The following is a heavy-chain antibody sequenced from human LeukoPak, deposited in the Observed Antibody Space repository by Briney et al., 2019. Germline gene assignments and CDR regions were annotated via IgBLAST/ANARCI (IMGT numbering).Heavy chain of an antibody. CDR3: ASGGYYFDY. J-gene: IGHJ4*02. V-gene: IGHV4-34*01. CDR1: GGSFSGYY. Sequence: SETLSLTCAVCGGSFSGYYWSWIRQPPGKGLEWIGEINHSGSTNYNPSLKSRVTISVDTSKNQFSLKLSSVTAADTAVYYCASGGYYFDYWGQGTLVTVSS. CDR2: INHSGST.